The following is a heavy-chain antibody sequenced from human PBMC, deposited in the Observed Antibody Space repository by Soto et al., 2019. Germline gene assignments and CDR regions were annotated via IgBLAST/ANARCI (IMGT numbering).Heavy chain of an antibody. V-gene: IGHV4-59*01. CDR3: AREYGTTKFLSLDHLSFGLDY. J-gene: IGHJ4*02. CDR1: GGSISSYY. CDR2: IYYSGST. Sequence: PSETLSLTCTVSGGSISSYYWSWIRQPPGKGLEWIGYIYYSGSTNYNPSLKSRVTISVDTSKNQFSLKLSSVTAADTAVYYCAREYGTTKFLSLDHLSFGLDYWGQGTLVTVSS. D-gene: IGHD4-17*01.